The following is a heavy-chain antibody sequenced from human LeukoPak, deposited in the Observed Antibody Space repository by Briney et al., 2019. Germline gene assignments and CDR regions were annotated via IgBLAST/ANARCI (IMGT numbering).Heavy chain of an antibody. CDR1: GFTFSDYY. CDR3: ARRLTRGGMDV. J-gene: IGHJ6*02. Sequence: GGSLRLSCAASGFTFSDYYMSWIRQAPGKGLEWISYIHSGGSPIYYADSVRGGFTISRDNANNSLFLQMNSLRAEDTAVYYCARRLTRGGMDVWGQGTTVSVSS. CDR2: IHSGGSPI. D-gene: IGHD3-9*01. V-gene: IGHV3-11*01.